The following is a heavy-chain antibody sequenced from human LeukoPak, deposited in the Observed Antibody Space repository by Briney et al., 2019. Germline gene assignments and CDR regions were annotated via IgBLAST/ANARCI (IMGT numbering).Heavy chain of an antibody. CDR2: ISAYNGNT. CDR1: GYTFTSYG. V-gene: IGHV1-18*01. CDR3: ARDGRYFDWLLSIDY. D-gene: IGHD3-9*01. J-gene: IGHJ4*02. Sequence: ASVKVSCKASGYTFTSYGISWVRQAPGQGLEWMGWISAYNGNTNYAQRLQGRVTMTTDTSTSTAYMELRSLRSDDTAVYYCARDGRYFDWLLSIDYWGQGTLVTVSS.